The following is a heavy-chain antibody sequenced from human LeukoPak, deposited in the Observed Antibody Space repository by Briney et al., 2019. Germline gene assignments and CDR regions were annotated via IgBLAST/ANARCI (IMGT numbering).Heavy chain of an antibody. J-gene: IGHJ4*02. CDR3: ASHRGIAVSSPFDY. CDR2: IYHSGST. CDR1: GGSISSGGYY. D-gene: IGHD6-19*01. Sequence: SSETLSLTCTVSGGSISSGGYYWSWIRQPPGKGLEWIGYIYHSGSTYYNPSLKSRVTISVDRSKNQFSLKLSSVTAADTAVYYCASHRGIAVSSPFDYWGQGTLVTVSS. V-gene: IGHV4-30-2*01.